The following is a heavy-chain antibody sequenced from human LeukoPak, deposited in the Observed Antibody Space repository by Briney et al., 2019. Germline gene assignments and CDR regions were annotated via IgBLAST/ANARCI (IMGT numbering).Heavy chain of an antibody. CDR3: AKDSGSGWDYYFDY. CDR1: GFTFDDYA. Sequence: PGGSLRLSCAASGFTFDDYAMHWVRQAPGKGLEWVSGISWNSGSIGCADSVKGRFTISRDNAKNSLYLQMNSLRAEDTALYYCAKDSGSGWDYYFDYWGQGTLVTVSS. V-gene: IGHV3-9*01. D-gene: IGHD6-19*01. J-gene: IGHJ4*02. CDR2: ISWNSGSI.